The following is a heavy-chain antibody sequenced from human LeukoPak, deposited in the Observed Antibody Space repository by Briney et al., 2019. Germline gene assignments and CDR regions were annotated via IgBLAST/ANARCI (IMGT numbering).Heavy chain of an antibody. J-gene: IGHJ3*01. CDR1: GFIFRSYP. CDR3: ARDGVGTAFDL. V-gene: IGHV3-30*01. D-gene: IGHD1-26*01. CDR2: VSYDGSGE. Sequence: GLSLRLSRASSGFIFRSYPMHWVHQAAGTGLEWVAVVSYDGSGEKYADSVNGRFTISRDNSKNTLYLQMNSLRAEDTAVFYCARDGVGTAFDLWGQGTMVTVSS.